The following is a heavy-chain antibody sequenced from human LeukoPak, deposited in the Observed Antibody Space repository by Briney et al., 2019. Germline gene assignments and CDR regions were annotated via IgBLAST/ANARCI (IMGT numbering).Heavy chain of an antibody. CDR3: AKGPMVRGVTDY. CDR2: ISGSGGAT. V-gene: IGHV3-23*01. D-gene: IGHD3-10*01. J-gene: IGHJ4*02. CDR1: GFTFNSYA. Sequence: GGSLRLSCAASGFTFNSYAMTWVRQAPGKGLEWVSLISGSGGATYYADSMKGRFTISRDNSKNTLYLQMNSLRAEDTAVYYCAKGPMVRGVTDYWGQGTLVTVSS.